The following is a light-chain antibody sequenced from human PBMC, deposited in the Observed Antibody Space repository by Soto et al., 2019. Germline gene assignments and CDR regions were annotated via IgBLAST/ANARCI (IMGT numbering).Light chain of an antibody. CDR1: QRVTSTY. V-gene: IGKV3-20*01. CDR2: GAS. J-gene: IGKJ1*01. CDR3: HHYAST. Sequence: VLTQSPGTLSLSPGERATLSCRASQRVTSTYLAWYQQKPGQAPRLLIYGASSRATGVPDRFSGSGSGTDFTLTISRLEPEDFAVYFCHHYASTFGQGTKVEIK.